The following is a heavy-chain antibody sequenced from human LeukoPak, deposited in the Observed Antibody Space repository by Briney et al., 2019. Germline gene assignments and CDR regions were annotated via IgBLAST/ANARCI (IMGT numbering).Heavy chain of an antibody. CDR1: GFTFSSYE. CDR3: AKDKTYDSSGYYDY. CDR2: ISSSGSTI. V-gene: IGHV3-48*03. D-gene: IGHD3-22*01. Sequence: GGSLRLSCAASGFTFSSYEMNWVRQAPGKGLEWVSYISSSGSTIYYADSVKGRFTISRDNAKNSLYLQMNSLRAEDTALYYCAKDKTYDSSGYYDYWGQGTLVTVSS. J-gene: IGHJ4*02.